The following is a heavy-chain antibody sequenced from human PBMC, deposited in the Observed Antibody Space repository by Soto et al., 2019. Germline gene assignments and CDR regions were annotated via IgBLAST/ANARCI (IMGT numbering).Heavy chain of an antibody. CDR2: ISYSGIR. V-gene: IGHV4-31*03. D-gene: IGHD3-22*01. CDR1: GGSIRNDNFY. Sequence: QVRLQESGQGLVRPSQTLSLICTVSGGSIRNDNFYWSFLRQRPGTGLVGLGYISYSGIRFYNPYLGRSLFISVGPSNNKFSRNLNSVTAADTGMYCCARDLDGVVTGRGAFAVWDPGTLVTVSS. J-gene: IGHJ3*01. CDR3: ARDLDGVVTGRGAFAV.